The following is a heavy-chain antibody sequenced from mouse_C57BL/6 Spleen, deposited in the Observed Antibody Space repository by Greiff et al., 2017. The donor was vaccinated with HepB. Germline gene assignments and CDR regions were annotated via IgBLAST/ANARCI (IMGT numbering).Heavy chain of an antibody. J-gene: IGHJ1*03. CDR3: ARWHYDYDWYFDV. D-gene: IGHD2-4*01. CDR2: INPSNGGT. V-gene: IGHV1-53*01. CDR1: GYTFTSYW. Sequence: QVQLQQSGTELVKPGASVKLSCKASGYTFTSYWMHWVKQRPGQGLEWIGNINPSNGGTNYNEKFKSKATLTVDKSSSTAYMQRSSLTSEDSAVYYCARWHYDYDWYFDVWGTGTTVTVSS.